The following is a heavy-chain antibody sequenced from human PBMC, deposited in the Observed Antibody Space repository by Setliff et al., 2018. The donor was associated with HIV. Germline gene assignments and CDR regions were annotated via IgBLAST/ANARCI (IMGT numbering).Heavy chain of an antibody. V-gene: IGHV4-59*11. J-gene: IGHJ4*02. CDR3: AGYYYGSGSYTTAYYFDY. CDR2: IYYSGST. Sequence: SETLSLTCTVSGGSISSHYWSWIRQPPGKGLEWIGSIYYSGSTNYNPSLKSRVTISVDTSKNQFSLKLSSVTAADTAVYYCAGYYYGSGSYTTAYYFDYWGQGTLVTVSS. CDR1: GGSISSHY. D-gene: IGHD3-10*01.